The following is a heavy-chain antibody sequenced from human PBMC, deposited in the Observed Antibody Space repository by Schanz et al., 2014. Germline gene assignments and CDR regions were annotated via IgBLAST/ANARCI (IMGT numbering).Heavy chain of an antibody. CDR3: ARNRGSGGQNWYFDL. CDR1: GFVFGDYY. J-gene: IGHJ2*01. V-gene: IGHV3-11*03. Sequence: QVHLLESGGGLVEPGGSLRLSCAASGFVFGDYYMTWIRQAPGKGLEWLSYISDSGTYTNYADSVKGRFTISRDNTKNSLFLQLNSLRADDTAVYYCARNRGSGGQNWYFDLWGRGTLVTVSS. CDR2: ISDSGTYT. D-gene: IGHD1-26*01.